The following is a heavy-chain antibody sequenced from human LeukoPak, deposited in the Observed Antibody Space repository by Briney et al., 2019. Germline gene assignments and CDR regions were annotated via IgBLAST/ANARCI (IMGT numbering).Heavy chain of an antibody. CDR2: ISWNSGSI. V-gene: IGHV3-9*01. Sequence: GGSLRLSCAASGFTFDDYAMHWVRQAPGKGLEWVSGISWNSGSIVYADSVKGRFTISRDNAKTSLYLQMNSLRAEDTALYYCAKVISMYYYDSSGFDYWGQGTLVTVSS. CDR3: AKVISMYYYDSSGFDY. D-gene: IGHD3-22*01. J-gene: IGHJ4*02. CDR1: GFTFDDYA.